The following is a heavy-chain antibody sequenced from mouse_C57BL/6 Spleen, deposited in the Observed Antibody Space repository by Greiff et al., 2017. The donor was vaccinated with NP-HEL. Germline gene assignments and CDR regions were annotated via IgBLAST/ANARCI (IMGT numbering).Heavy chain of an antibody. CDR3: ARRAQATGFAY. J-gene: IGHJ3*01. V-gene: IGHV1-64*01. Sequence: VQLQQPGAELVKPGASVKLSCKASGYTFTSYWMHWVKQRPGQGLEWIGMIHPNSGSTNYNEKFKSKATLTVDKSSSTAYMQLSSLTSEDSAVYYCARRAQATGFAYWGQGTLVTVSA. CDR1: GYTFTSYW. CDR2: IHPNSGST. D-gene: IGHD3-2*02.